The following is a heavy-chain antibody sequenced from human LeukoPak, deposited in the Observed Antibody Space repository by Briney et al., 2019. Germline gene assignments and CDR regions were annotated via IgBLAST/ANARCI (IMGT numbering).Heavy chain of an antibody. D-gene: IGHD3-3*01. Sequence: PGGSLRLSCAASGFTFSSYAMSWVRQAPGKGLEWVSGISDSGGNTYYADSVKGRFTISRDNSKNTLYLQMNSLRAEDTAVYYCAKTLDDSPHMNFWSGYYTGDYYYYGMDVWGQGTTVTVSS. CDR1: GFTFSSYA. J-gene: IGHJ6*02. CDR3: AKTLDDSPHMNFWSGYYTGDYYYYGMDV. CDR2: ISDSGGNT. V-gene: IGHV3-23*01.